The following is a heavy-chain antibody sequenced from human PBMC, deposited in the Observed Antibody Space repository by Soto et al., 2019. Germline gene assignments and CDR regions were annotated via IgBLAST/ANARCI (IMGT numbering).Heavy chain of an antibody. CDR3: GNPGATGHLDY. CDR2: FDGEDGQT. D-gene: IGHD3-10*01. Sequence: QVQLVQSGAEVKEPGASVKVSCKVSGYSFSEMSMHWVRQTPEKGLEWMGSFDGEDGQTMYAQKFQGRGNMTEDTSADTAYLELSSLRTDETAVYYRGNPGATGHLDYWGQGSRVTVSS. J-gene: IGHJ4*02. CDR1: GYSFSEMS. V-gene: IGHV1-24*01.